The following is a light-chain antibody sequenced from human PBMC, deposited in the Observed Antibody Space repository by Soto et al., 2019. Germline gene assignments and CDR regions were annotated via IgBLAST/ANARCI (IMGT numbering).Light chain of an antibody. Sequence: EIVMTQSPATLSVSPGERAILSCRASQSVSSNLARLQKKPGQAPRLLIYGASTRATGIPARFSGSGSGTEFTLTISSLQSEDFVVYYCQQYNKWPPTFGQGTKVDIK. CDR1: QSVSSN. CDR2: GAS. J-gene: IGKJ1*01. CDR3: QQYNKWPPT. V-gene: IGKV3-15*01.